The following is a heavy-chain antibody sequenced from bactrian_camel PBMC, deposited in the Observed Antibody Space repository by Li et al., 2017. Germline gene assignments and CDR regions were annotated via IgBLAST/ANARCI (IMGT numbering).Heavy chain of an antibody. CDR3: AKPPGASWPPRDEYNY. CDR2: ISHGSATV. CDR1: GFTFSANA. D-gene: IGHD1*01. J-gene: IGHJ4*01. Sequence: VQLVESGGGLAQPGGSLRLSCAASGFTFSANAMTWVRQAPRKGLEWVSTISHGSATVLYADSVKGRFTISRDNAKNTLYLQMNSLNTEDTAMYYCAKPPGASWPPRDEYNYWGQGTQVTVS. V-gene: IGHV3S42*01.